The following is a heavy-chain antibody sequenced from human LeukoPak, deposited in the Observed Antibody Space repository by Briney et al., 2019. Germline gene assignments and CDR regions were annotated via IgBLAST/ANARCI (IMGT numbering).Heavy chain of an antibody. CDR1: GYTFTSYA. CDR2: INAGNGNT. CDR3: ARVKSRYSYFDY. D-gene: IGHD2-15*01. V-gene: IGHV1-3*01. J-gene: IGHJ4*02. Sequence: GASVTVSCKASGYTFTSYAMHWVRQAPGQRLEWMGWINAGNGNTKYSQKFQGRVTITRDTSASTAYMELSSLRSEDTAVYYCARVKSRYSYFDYWGQGTLVTVSS.